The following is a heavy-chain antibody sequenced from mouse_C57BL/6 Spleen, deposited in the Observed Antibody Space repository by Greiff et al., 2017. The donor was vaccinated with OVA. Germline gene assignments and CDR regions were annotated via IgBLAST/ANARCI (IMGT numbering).Heavy chain of an antibody. CDR1: GFTFSSYA. CDR2: ISDGGSYT. D-gene: IGHD2-5*01. CDR3: ASSYYSNYGFDY. J-gene: IGHJ2*01. Sequence: EVKVVESGGGLVKPGGSLKLSCAASGFTFSSYAMSWVRQTPEKRLEWVATISDGGSYTYYPDNVKGRFTISRDNAKNNLYLQMSHLKSENTAMYYCASSYYSNYGFDYWGQGTTLTVSS. V-gene: IGHV5-4*03.